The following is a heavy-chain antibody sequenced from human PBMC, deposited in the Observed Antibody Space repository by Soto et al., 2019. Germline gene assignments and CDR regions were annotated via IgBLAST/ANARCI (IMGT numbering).Heavy chain of an antibody. Sequence: GGTLRLSCAVSGFTFSSYAMSWVRQAPGKGLEWVSAISDSGGNRYYADSVKGRFTISRDNSKNTLYLQMNSLRAEDTAVYYCAKDYRYSSSFYDYWGQGTLVTVSS. CDR3: AKDYRYSSSFYDY. CDR2: ISDSGGNR. D-gene: IGHD6-13*01. V-gene: IGHV3-23*01. CDR1: GFTFSSYA. J-gene: IGHJ4*02.